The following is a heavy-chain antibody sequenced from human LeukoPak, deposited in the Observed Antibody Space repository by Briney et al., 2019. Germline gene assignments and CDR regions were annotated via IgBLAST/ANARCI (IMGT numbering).Heavy chain of an antibody. CDR1: GYTFTSYD. CDR2: MNPNSGNT. J-gene: IGHJ4*02. Sequence: GASVTVSCKASGYTFTSYDINWVRQATGQGLEWMGWMNPNSGNTGYAQKFQGRVTMTRNTSISTAYMELSSLRSEDTAVYYCARRRIAAARFDYWGQGTLVTVSS. V-gene: IGHV1-8*01. D-gene: IGHD6-13*01. CDR3: ARRRIAAARFDY.